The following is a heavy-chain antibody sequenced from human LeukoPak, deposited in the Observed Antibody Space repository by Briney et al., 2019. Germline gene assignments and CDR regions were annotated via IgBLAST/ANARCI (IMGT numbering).Heavy chain of an antibody. D-gene: IGHD5-12*01. V-gene: IGHV3-53*01. Sequence: GGSLRLSCAASGFTFSSYAMHWVRQAPGKGLEWVSVIYSGGSTYYADSVKGRFTISRDNSKNTLYLQMNSLRAEDTAVYYCASGGYSGYDLDYWGQGTLVTVSS. CDR3: ASGGYSGYDLDY. CDR1: GFTFSSYA. CDR2: IYSGGST. J-gene: IGHJ4*02.